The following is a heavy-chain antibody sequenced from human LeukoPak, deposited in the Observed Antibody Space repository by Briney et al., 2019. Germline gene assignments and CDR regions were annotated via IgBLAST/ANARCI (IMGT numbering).Heavy chain of an antibody. J-gene: IGHJ2*01. CDR2: ISNDGNLKTDGRDT. Sequence: PGGSLRLSCAASGFTLSNYWMIHWVRQVPGKGLQWVSRISNDGNLKTDGRDTGYADSVKGRFTISTDNAKNTLYLQMNSLRAEDTAVYYCARDGGTDTYDWYFDLWGRGTQVTVSS. D-gene: IGHD3-16*01. CDR3: ARDGGTDTYDWYFDL. V-gene: IGHV3-74*01. CDR1: GFTLSNYW.